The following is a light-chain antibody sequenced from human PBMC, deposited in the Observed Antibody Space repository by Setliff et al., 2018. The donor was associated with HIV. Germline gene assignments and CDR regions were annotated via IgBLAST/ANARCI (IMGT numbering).Light chain of an antibody. CDR1: SSDVGGYNY. J-gene: IGLJ1*01. CDR3: SSYTNSNSYV. CDR2: EVT. V-gene: IGLV2-14*01. Sequence: QSALTQPASVSGSPGQSITTSCTGTSSDVGGYNYVSWYQHHPGKAPKLMIYEVTNRPSGVSSRFSGSKSGNTASLTIFGLQAEDEADYYCSSYTNSNSYVFGTGTKVT.